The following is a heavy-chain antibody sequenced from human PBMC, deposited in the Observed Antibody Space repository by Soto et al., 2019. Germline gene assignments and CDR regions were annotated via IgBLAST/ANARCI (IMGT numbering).Heavy chain of an antibody. CDR1: GFTFSSYW. Sequence: GGSLRLSCAASGFTFSSYWMSWVRQAPGKGLEWVANIKQDGSEKYYVDSVKGRFTISRDNAKNSLYLQMNSLRAEDTAVYYCARDRIPDYPRAVQESYYYYYYYMDVWGKGTTVTVPS. CDR2: IKQDGSEK. D-gene: IGHD1-1*01. CDR3: ARDRIPDYPRAVQESYYYYYYYMDV. J-gene: IGHJ6*03. V-gene: IGHV3-7*01.